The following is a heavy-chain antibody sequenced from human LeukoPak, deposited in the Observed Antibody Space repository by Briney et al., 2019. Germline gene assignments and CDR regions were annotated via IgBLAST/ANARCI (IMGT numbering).Heavy chain of an antibody. V-gene: IGHV1-46*01. D-gene: IGHD2-21*02. Sequence: ASVKVSCKASGYTFTSYYMHWVRQAPGQGLERMGIINPSGGSTSYAQKFQGRVTMTRDTSTRTVYMELSSLRSEDTAVYYCARATSTAWFDYWGQGTLVTVSS. CDR2: INPSGGST. J-gene: IGHJ4*02. CDR1: GYTFTSYY. CDR3: ARATSTAWFDY.